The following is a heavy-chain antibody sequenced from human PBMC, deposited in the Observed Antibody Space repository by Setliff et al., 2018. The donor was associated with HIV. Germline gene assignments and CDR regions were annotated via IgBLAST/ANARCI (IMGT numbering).Heavy chain of an antibody. D-gene: IGHD3-3*01. V-gene: IGHV3-21*01. CDR2: ISIGSGGAI. J-gene: IGHJ6*02. CDR3: ARDNLYYNLYDGSPVYGMDV. Sequence: GGSLRLSCAASGFSFSNYWMHWVRQAPGRGLEWVSSISIGSGGAIDYADSVQVRFTISRDNSKNSLYLQMNGLRVEDTGVYYCARDNLYYNLYDGSPVYGMDVWGQGTTVTVSS. CDR1: GFSFSNYW.